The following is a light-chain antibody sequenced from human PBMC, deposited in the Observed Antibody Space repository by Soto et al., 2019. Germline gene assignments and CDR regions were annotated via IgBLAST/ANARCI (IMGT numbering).Light chain of an antibody. CDR2: KAS. V-gene: IGKV1-6*02. Sequence: IQMTQSPSSLSTSVGDRVTITCRASQGISTFLNWYQQKPGKAPKLLIYKASTLKSGVPSRFSGSGSGTDFTLTISSLQPEDFATYFCLQDDDYPFTFGGGTKVDIK. J-gene: IGKJ4*01. CDR3: LQDDDYPFT. CDR1: QGISTF.